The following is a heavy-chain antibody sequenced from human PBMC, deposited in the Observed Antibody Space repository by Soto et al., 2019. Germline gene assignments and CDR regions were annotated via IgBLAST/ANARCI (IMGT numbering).Heavy chain of an antibody. CDR1: GGSISSSSYY. V-gene: IGHV4-39*01. J-gene: IGHJ6*02. D-gene: IGHD3-10*01. CDR2: IYYSGST. CDR3: VQRGWFGEPEYGMDV. Sequence: PSETLSLTCTVSGGSISSSSYYWGWIRQPPGKGLEWIGSIYYSGSTYYNPSLKSRVTISVDTSKNQFSLKLSSVTAAVTAVYYCVQRGWFGEPEYGMDVWGQGTTVTVSS.